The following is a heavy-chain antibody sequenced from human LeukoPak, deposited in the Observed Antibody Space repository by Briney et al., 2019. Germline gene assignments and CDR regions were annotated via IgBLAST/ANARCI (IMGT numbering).Heavy chain of an antibody. Sequence: SETLSLTCTVSGYSISSGYYWGWIRQPPGKGLEWIGSIYHSGNTYYNPSLKSRVTISVDTSKNQFSLKLSSVTAADTVVYYCARGPNYGDYSGGMNWFDPWGQGTLVTVSS. CDR1: GYSISSGYY. D-gene: IGHD4-17*01. CDR2: IYHSGNT. V-gene: IGHV4-38-2*02. J-gene: IGHJ5*02. CDR3: ARGPNYGDYSGGMNWFDP.